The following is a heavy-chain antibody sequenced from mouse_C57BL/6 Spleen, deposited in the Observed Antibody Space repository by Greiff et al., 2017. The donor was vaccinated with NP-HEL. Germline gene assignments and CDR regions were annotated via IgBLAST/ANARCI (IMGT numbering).Heavy chain of an antibody. CDR1: GFSLTSYG. CDR2: IWSGVSP. J-gene: IGHJ1*03. CDR3: ARNWDYGSSYGYFDV. V-gene: IGHV2-2*01. Sequence: QVQLKESGPGLVQPSQSLSITCPVSGFSLTSYGVPWVRQSPGTGLAWLGVIWSGVSPDYNEAFISRLSLSKDNAKSQVFLKMNSLQADDTAIYYCARNWDYGSSYGYFDVWGTGTTVTVSS. D-gene: IGHD1-1*01.